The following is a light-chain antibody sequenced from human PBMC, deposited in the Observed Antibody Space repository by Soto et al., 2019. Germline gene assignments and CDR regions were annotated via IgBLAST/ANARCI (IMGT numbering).Light chain of an antibody. CDR3: QEYENTPGT. Sequence: EIVMTQSPATLSVSPGERATLSCRASQSVSINYVAWYQQRPGQAPRLLIYAASSRAAGIPDRFSGSGSGTDFTLDISRLEPEDFAVYYCQEYENTPGTFGRGTRLEIK. J-gene: IGKJ5*01. V-gene: IGKV3-20*01. CDR2: AAS. CDR1: QSVSINY.